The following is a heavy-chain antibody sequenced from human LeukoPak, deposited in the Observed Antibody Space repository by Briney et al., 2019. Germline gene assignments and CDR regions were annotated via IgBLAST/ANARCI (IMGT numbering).Heavy chain of an antibody. CDR3: AREAWLRYYGMDV. J-gene: IGHJ6*02. CDR1: GFTFSSYS. CDR2: ISSRGSTI. D-gene: IGHD5-18*01. Sequence: HPGGSLRLSCAASGFTFSSYSMNWVRQAPGKGLEWVSYISSRGSTIYYADSVKGRFTISRDNSKNTLYLQMNSLRAEDTAVYYCAREAWLRYYGMDVWGQGTTVTVSS. V-gene: IGHV3-48*01.